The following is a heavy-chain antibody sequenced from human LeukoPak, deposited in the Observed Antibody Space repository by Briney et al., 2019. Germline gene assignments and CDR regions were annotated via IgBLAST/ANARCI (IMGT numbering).Heavy chain of an antibody. CDR2: ISAYNGNT. CDR1: GYTFTSYG. J-gene: IGHJ5*02. Sequence: GASVKVSCKASGYTFTSYGISWVRQAPGQGLEWMGWISAYNGNTNYAQKLQGRVTMTTDTSTSTAYMELRSLRSDDTAVYYCARRYCTNGVCYSGGDNWFDPWGQGTLVTVSS. CDR3: ARRYCTNGVCYSGGDNWFDP. V-gene: IGHV1-18*01. D-gene: IGHD2-8*01.